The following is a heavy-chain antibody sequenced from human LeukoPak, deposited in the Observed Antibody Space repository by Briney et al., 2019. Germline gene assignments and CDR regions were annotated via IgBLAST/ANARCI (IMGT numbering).Heavy chain of an antibody. CDR3: AREGSGID. D-gene: IGHD3-10*01. V-gene: IGHV3-30-3*01. Sequence: GGSLRLSCAASGFTFSSYAVHWVRQAPGKGLEWVAVISYDGSNKYYADSVKGRFTISRDNSKNTLYLQMNSLRAEDTAVYYCAREGSGIDWGQGTLVTVSS. J-gene: IGHJ4*02. CDR2: ISYDGSNK. CDR1: GFTFSSYA.